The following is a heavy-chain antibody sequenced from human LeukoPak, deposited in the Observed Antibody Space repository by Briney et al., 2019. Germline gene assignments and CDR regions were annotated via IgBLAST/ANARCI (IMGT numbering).Heavy chain of an antibody. D-gene: IGHD2-15*01. J-gene: IGHJ3*02. V-gene: IGHV3-9*01. CDR1: GFTFDDYA. CDR3: ARRILGYCSGGSCYWNDAFDI. CDR2: ISWNSGSI. Sequence: PGGSLRLSCAASGFTFDDYAMHWVRQAPGKGLEWVSGISWNSGSIGYADSVKGRFTISRDNAKNSLYLQMNSLRAEDTAVYYCARRILGYCSGGSCYWNDAFDIWGQGTMVTVSS.